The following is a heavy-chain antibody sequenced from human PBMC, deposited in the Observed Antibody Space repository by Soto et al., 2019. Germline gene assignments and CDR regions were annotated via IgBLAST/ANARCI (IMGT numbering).Heavy chain of an antibody. Sequence: GASVKVSCKASGYTFTSYGISWVRQAPGQGLEWMGWISAYNGNTNYAQKLQGRVTMTTDTSTSTAYMELRSLRSDDTAVYYCARLVGYCSGGSCYYYYGMDVWGQGTTVTVSS. V-gene: IGHV1-18*01. CDR1: GYTFTSYG. CDR2: ISAYNGNT. D-gene: IGHD2-15*01. J-gene: IGHJ6*02. CDR3: ARLVGYCSGGSCYYYYGMDV.